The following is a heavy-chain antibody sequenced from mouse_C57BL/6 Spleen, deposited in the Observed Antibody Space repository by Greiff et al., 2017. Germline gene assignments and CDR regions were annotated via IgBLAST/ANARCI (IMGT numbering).Heavy chain of an antibody. CDR2: INPSNGGT. D-gene: IGHD1-1*01. V-gene: IGHV1-53*01. Sequence: QVQLQQPGTVLVKPGASVKLSCKASGYTFTSYWMHWVKQRPGQGLEWIGNINPSNGGTNYNEKFKSKATLTVDKSSSTAYMQLSSLTSEDSAVYDCARWSGSSFWYFDVWGTGTTVTVSS. J-gene: IGHJ1*03. CDR1: GYTFTSYW. CDR3: ARWSGSSFWYFDV.